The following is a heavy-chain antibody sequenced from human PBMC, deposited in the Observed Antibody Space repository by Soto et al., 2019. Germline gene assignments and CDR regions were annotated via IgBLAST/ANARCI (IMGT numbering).Heavy chain of an antibody. CDR1: GFTFHGFC. J-gene: IGHJ3*02. D-gene: IGHD1-1*01. V-gene: IGHV3-33*01. CDR2: VWFDGSNQ. Sequence: GGSLRLSLAAVGFTFHGFCTDRVPQGPRQWLEWVAVVWFDGSNQYYTDSVKGRFTISRDNSKNTLYLQMNSLRVEDTAVYYCARLSQMGSTTEAFDIWGQGTMVTVSS. CDR3: ARLSQMGSTTEAFDI.